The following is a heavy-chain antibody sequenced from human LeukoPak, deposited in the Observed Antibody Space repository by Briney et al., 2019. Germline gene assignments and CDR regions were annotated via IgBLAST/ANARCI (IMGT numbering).Heavy chain of an antibody. J-gene: IGHJ3*02. CDR1: GYTFTSYG. CDR3: ARDAYYDSSGYYYRGLRVWRSDAFDI. V-gene: IGHV1-18*01. CDR2: ISAYNGNT. D-gene: IGHD3-22*01. Sequence: ASVRVSCKASGYTFTSYGISWVRQAPGQGLEWMGWISAYNGNTNYAQKLQGRVTMTTDTSTSTAYMELRSLRSDDTAVYYCARDAYYDSSGYYYRGLRVWRSDAFDIWGQGTMVTVSS.